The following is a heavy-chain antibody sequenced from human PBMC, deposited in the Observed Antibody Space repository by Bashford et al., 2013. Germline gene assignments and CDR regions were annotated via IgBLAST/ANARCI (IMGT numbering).Heavy chain of an antibody. J-gene: IGHJ4*02. V-gene: IGHV3-23*01. CDR3: AKDTFSGDYAGY. CDR2: ISGSGGST. Sequence: GSLRLSCAASGFTFSSYAMSWVRQAPGKGLEWVSAISGSGGSTYYADSVKGRFTISRDNSKNTLYLQMNSLRAEDTAVYYCAKDTFSGDYAGYWGQGTLVTGLL. D-gene: IGHD4-17*01. CDR1: GFTFSSYA.